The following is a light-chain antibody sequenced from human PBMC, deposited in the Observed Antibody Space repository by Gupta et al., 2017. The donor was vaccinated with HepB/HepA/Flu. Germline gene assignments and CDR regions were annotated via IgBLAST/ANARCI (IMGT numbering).Light chain of an antibody. CDR1: QSISRW. J-gene: IGKJ3*01. CDR3: QQHDRSST. Sequence: DIQMTQSPSTLSASVGDRVTITCRGSQSISRWLAWFQQKPGKAPKLLIYEASNLESGVPSRFSGSGSAXEFTLTXSRLQADDFANYYHQQHDRSSTFGXGTKVEIK. V-gene: IGKV1-5*03. CDR2: EAS.